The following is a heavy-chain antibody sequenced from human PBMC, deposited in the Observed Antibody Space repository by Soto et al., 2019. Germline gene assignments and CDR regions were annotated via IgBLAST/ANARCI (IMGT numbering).Heavy chain of an antibody. V-gene: IGHV1-18*01. Sequence: GASLKVSCKASGYTFTIYGISWVRQAPGQGLEWMGWISAYNGNTNYAQKLQGRVTMTTDTSTSTAYMELRSLRSDDTAVYYCAIDGSGSYYQPFNYYFDYWGQGTLVTVSS. D-gene: IGHD3-10*01. CDR3: AIDGSGSYYQPFNYYFDY. CDR2: ISAYNGNT. CDR1: GYTFTIYG. J-gene: IGHJ4*02.